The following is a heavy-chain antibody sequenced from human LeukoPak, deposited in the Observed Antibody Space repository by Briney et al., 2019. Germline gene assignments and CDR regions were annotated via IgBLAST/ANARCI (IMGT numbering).Heavy chain of an antibody. CDR2: INHGGST. D-gene: IGHD1-26*01. Sequence: SETLSLTCAVYGGSFSGYYWSWIRQPPGKGLEWIGEINHGGSTNYNPSLKSRVTISVDTSKNQFSLKLSSVTAADTAVYYCAQWELLRRGLSYWGQGTLVTVSS. V-gene: IGHV4-34*01. J-gene: IGHJ4*02. CDR1: GGSFSGYY. CDR3: AQWELLRRGLSY.